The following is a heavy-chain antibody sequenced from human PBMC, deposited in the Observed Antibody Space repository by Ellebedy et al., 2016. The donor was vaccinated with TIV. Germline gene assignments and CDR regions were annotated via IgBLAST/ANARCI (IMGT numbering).Heavy chain of an antibody. Sequence: SGPTLVXPTETLTLTCTVSGFSLSNARMGVSWIRQPPGKALEWLARIDWDDDKYYSTSLKTRLTISKDTSKNQVVLTMTNMDPVDTATYYCARIDLLVGANRVFDYWGQGTLVTVSS. D-gene: IGHD1-26*01. CDR1: GFSLSNARMG. V-gene: IGHV2-70*11. CDR3: ARIDLLVGANRVFDY. CDR2: IDWDDDK. J-gene: IGHJ4*02.